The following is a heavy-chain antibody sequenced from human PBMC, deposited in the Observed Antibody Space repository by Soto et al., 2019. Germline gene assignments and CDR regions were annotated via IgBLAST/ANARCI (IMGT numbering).Heavy chain of an antibody. CDR2: INHSGST. CDR1: GGSFSGYY. Sequence: SETLSLTCAVYGGSFSGYYWSWIRQPPGKGLEWIGEINHSGSTNYNPSLKSRVTISVDTSKNQFSLKLSPVTAADTAVYYCARGHRDSAALRPARWFDPWGQGTLVTVSS. D-gene: IGHD2-15*01. J-gene: IGHJ5*02. CDR3: ARGHRDSAALRPARWFDP. V-gene: IGHV4-34*01.